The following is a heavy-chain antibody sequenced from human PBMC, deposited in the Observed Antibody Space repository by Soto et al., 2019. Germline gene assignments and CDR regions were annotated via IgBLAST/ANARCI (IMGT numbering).Heavy chain of an antibody. J-gene: IGHJ6*02. Sequence: GESQKISCSGSGYTFSSYWSAWVRQMPGKGLEWMGIIYPDDSDTRYSPSFQGQVTISADKSINTAYLQWSSLKLSSVTAADTAVYYCSRAPSFGSLGTDGLDVWGQGPTGTVSS. CDR2: IYPDDSDT. CDR1: GYTFSSYW. CDR3: SRAPSFGSLGTDGLDV. D-gene: IGHD3-10*01. V-gene: IGHV5-51*01.